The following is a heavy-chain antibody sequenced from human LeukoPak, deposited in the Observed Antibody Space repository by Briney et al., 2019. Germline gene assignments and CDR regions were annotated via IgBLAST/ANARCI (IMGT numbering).Heavy chain of an antibody. D-gene: IGHD6-6*01. CDR3: ARQSVRAIAIAARPGNYFDY. J-gene: IGHJ4*02. CDR1: GGSISSSSDY. V-gene: IGHV4-39*01. Sequence: SETLSLTCTVSGGSISSSSDYWGWIRQPPGKGLEWIGSIYYSGNIYYNPSLKSRVTISLDTSKNQFSLKLSSVTAADTAVYYCARQSVRAIAIAARPGNYFDYWGQGTLVTVSS. CDR2: IYYSGNI.